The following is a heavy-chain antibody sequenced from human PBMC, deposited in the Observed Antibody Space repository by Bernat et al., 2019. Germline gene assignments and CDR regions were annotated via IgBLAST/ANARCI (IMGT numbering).Heavy chain of an antibody. V-gene: IGHV4-39*01. CDR1: GGSISSSSYY. CDR2: IYYSGST. CDR3: ARREDDYVWGSYRSYAFDI. Sequence: QLQLQESGPGLVKPSETLSLTCTVSGGSISSSSYYWGWIRQPPGKGLEWIGSIYYSGSTYYNPSLKSRVTISVDMSKSQFSLKLSSVTAADTAVYYCARREDDYVWGSYRSYAFDIWGQGTMVTVSS. J-gene: IGHJ3*02. D-gene: IGHD3-16*02.